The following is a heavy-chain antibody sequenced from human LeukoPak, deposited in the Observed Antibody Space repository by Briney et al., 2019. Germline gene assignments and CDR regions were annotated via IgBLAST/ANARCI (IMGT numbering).Heavy chain of an antibody. CDR1: GGSISSYY. CDR3: AKDYYGSGSYYSPSYYYYYGMDV. D-gene: IGHD3-10*01. J-gene: IGHJ6*02. Sequence: SETLSLTCTVSGGSISSYYWSWIRQPPGKGLEWIGYIYYSGSTNYNPSLKSRVTISVDTSKNQFSLKLSSVTAADTAVYYCAKDYYGSGSYYSPSYYYYYGMDVWGQGTTVTVSS. V-gene: IGHV4-59*01. CDR2: IYYSGST.